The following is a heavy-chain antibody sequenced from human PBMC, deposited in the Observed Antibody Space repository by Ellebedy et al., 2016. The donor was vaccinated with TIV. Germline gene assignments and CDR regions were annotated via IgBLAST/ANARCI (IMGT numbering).Heavy chain of an antibody. CDR1: GFTFSNYW. V-gene: IGHV3-7*01. CDR2: IKQDGSEK. CDR3: ARDQWLGRAYYFDS. Sequence: GGSLRLSCTASGFTFSNYWMTWVRQAPGKGLEWVANIKQDGSEKYYVDSVKDRFSISRDNTKNSLYLQMNSLTDEDTAVYYCARDQWLGRAYYFDSWGQGTLVTVSS. D-gene: IGHD6-19*01. J-gene: IGHJ4*02.